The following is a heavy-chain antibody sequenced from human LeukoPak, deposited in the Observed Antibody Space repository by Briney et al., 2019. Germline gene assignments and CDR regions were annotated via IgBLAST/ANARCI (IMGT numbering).Heavy chain of an antibody. CDR3: ARLLAAAGKYYYYYMDV. J-gene: IGHJ6*03. CDR1: GGSISSYY. Sequence: SETLSLTCTVSGGSISSYYWSWIRQPPGKGLEWIGYIYYSGSTNYNPSLKSRVTISVDTSKNQFSLKLSSVTAADTAVYYCARLLAAAGKYYYYYMDVWGKGTTVTVSS. V-gene: IGHV4-59*01. D-gene: IGHD6-13*01. CDR2: IYYSGST.